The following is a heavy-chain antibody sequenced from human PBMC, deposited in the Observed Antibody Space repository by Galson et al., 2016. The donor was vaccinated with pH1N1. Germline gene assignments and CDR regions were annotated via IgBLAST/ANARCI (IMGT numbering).Heavy chain of an antibody. D-gene: IGHD2-2*01. J-gene: IGHJ6*02. CDR1: GYTFTKYY. CDR2: INPSDGTT. CDR3: AQYCTSTTCPPHGMDV. Sequence: SVKVSCKASGYTFTKYYMHWVRQAPGQGLEWMGIINPSDGTTMSAQNFQGRITLTRDTSTSTVYMDLSRLRSEDTAVYYCAQYCTSTTCPPHGMDVWGQGISVSVSS. V-gene: IGHV1-46*03.